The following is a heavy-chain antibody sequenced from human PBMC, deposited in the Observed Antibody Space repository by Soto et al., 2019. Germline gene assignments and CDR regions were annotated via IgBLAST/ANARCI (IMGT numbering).Heavy chain of an antibody. CDR2: IYHSGST. CDR1: GYSISSGYY. Sequence: SETLSLTCAVSGYSISSGYYWGWIRQPPGKGLEWIGSIYHSGSTYYNPSLKSRVTISVDTSKNQFSLKLSSVTAADTAVYYCARAAARTYYDFWSGYSGNWFDPWRQGTLVTVSS. J-gene: IGHJ5*02. V-gene: IGHV4-38-2*01. D-gene: IGHD3-3*01. CDR3: ARAAARTYYDFWSGYSGNWFDP.